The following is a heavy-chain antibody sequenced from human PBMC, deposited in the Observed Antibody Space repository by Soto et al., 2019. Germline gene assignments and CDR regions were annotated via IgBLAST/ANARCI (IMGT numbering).Heavy chain of an antibody. V-gene: IGHV1-46*01. D-gene: IGHD1-26*01. J-gene: IGHJ4*02. Sequence: QVQLVQSGAEVKKPGASVKVSCKASGYTFTSFYMHWVRQAPGQGLEWMGLINPSGGSSSYAQEFQGRVTMTRDTSTSTVYMELSSLTSEDTAVYYCARAGSVDENNLDYWGQGTLVTVSS. CDR3: ARAGSVDENNLDY. CDR1: GYTFTSFY. CDR2: INPSGGSS.